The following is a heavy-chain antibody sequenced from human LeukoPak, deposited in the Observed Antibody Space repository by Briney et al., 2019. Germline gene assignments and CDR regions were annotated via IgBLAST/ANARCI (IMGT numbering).Heavy chain of an antibody. CDR2: ISGSGGST. Sequence: GGSLRLSCAASGFTFRSYAMSWLRQAPGKGLDWVAAISGSGGSTYYADSVKGWSTISRDNSKNTLYLQMNSLRAKDTAVYYCAKESIQLWFWGRYDNWGQGTLVTVSS. D-gene: IGHD5-18*01. J-gene: IGHJ4*02. V-gene: IGHV3-23*01. CDR1: GFTFRSYA. CDR3: AKESIQLWFWGRYDN.